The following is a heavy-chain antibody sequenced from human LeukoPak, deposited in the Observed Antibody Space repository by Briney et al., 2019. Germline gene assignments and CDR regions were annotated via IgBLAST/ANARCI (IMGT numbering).Heavy chain of an antibody. CDR2: ISAYNGNT. J-gene: IGHJ4*02. CDR3: ARDNRGYCSGGSCYSVDY. D-gene: IGHD2-15*01. Sequence: ASVKVSCKASGYTFTSYGISWVRQAPGQGLEWMGWISAYNGNTNYAQKLQGRVTMTTDTSTSTAYMEPRSLRSDDTAVYYCARDNRGYCSGGSCYSVDYWGQGTLVTVFS. CDR1: GYTFTSYG. V-gene: IGHV1-18*01.